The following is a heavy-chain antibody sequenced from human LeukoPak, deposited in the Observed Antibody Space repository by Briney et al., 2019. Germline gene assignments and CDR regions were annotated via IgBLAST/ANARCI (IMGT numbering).Heavy chain of an antibody. Sequence: TGGSLRLSCGASGFTFSSYSMNWVRQAPGKGLEWVSSISSSSSYIYYADSVKGRFTISRDNAKNSLYLQMNSLRAEDTAVYYCARVDSSSWLYSPAFDYWGQGTLVTVSS. CDR3: ARVDSSSWLYSPAFDY. CDR2: ISSSSSYI. D-gene: IGHD6-13*01. CDR1: GFTFSSYS. V-gene: IGHV3-21*01. J-gene: IGHJ4*02.